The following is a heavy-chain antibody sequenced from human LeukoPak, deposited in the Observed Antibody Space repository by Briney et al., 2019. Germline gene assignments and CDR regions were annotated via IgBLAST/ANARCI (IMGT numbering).Heavy chain of an antibody. V-gene: IGHV3-7*01. CDR1: GFTFSSYS. Sequence: PGGSLRLSCAASGFTFSSYSMNWVRQAPGKGLEWVANIKQDGSEKYYVDSVKGRFTISRDNAKNSLYLQMYSLRAEDTAVYYCARDLRWYPYWGQGTLVTVSS. CDR3: ARDLRWYPY. D-gene: IGHD6-13*01. J-gene: IGHJ4*02. CDR2: IKQDGSEK.